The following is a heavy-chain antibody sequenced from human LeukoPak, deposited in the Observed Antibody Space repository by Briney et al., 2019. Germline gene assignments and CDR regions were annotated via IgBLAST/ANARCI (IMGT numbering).Heavy chain of an antibody. CDR3: ARGRNWQTFYHYYMDV. Sequence: PSETLSLTCGVSGGSLSGHYWTWLRQTPGKGLEWMGEINHGGVTNYNPSLKSRVSISIDTSTYEISLNMSSVTAADTGIYYCARGRNWQTFYHYYMDVWGKGATVTVS. V-gene: IGHV4-34*01. CDR2: INHGGVT. J-gene: IGHJ6*03. D-gene: IGHD1-14*01. CDR1: GGSLSGHY.